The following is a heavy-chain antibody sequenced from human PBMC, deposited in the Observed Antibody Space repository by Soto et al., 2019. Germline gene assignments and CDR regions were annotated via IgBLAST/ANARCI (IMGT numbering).Heavy chain of an antibody. CDR1: GGSISSSSYY. CDR2: IYYSGST. CDR3: ARQRVAVVAAPAVDY. J-gene: IGHJ4*02. V-gene: IGHV4-39*01. Sequence: SETLSLTCTVSGGSISSSSYYWGWIRQPPGKGLEWIGSIYYSGSTYYNPSLKSRVTISVDTSKNQFSLKLSSVTAADTAVYYCARQRVAVVAAPAVDYWGQGTLVTVSS. D-gene: IGHD2-15*01.